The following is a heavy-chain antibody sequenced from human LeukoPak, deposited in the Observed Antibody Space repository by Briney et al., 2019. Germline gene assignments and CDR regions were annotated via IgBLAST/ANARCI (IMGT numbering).Heavy chain of an antibody. CDR3: AGDVLLWFVEPQGTYDY. J-gene: IGHJ4*02. Sequence: SETLSLTCAVYGGSFSGYYWSWIRQPPGKGLEWIGEINHSGSTNYNPSLKSRVTISVDTSKNQFSLKLSSVTAADTAVYYCAGDVLLWFVEPQGTYDYWGQGTLVTVSS. D-gene: IGHD3-10*01. CDR1: GGSFSGYY. CDR2: INHSGST. V-gene: IGHV4-34*01.